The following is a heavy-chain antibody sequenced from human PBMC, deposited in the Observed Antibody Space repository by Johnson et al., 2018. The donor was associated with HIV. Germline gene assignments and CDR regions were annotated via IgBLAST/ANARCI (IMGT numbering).Heavy chain of an antibody. CDR1: GFTFSSYA. Sequence: QVQLVESGGGVVQPGRSLRLSCAASGFTFSSYAMHWVRQAPGKGLEWVAFIRYDGNSKYYADSKQGRFAISRDNSKNTVYLQMSSLRDEDAAVYYCAKDVGDGYNRWGAFDFWGQGTLVTVSS. D-gene: IGHD5-24*01. CDR3: AKDVGDGYNRWGAFDF. J-gene: IGHJ3*01. V-gene: IGHV3-30*02. CDR2: IRYDGNSK.